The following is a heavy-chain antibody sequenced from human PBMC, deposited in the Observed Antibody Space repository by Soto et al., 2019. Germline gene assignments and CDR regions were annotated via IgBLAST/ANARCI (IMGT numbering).Heavy chain of an antibody. CDR2: IIPIFGTA. CDR1: GGTFSSYA. CDR3: AREPNWNDGGGGGDV. V-gene: IGHV1-69*13. J-gene: IGHJ6*02. D-gene: IGHD1-1*01. Sequence: VASVKVSCKASGGTFSSYAISWVRQAPGQGLEWMGGIIPIFGTANYAQKFQGRVTITADESTSTAYMELSSLRSEDTAVYYCAREPNWNDGGGGGDVWGQGTTVTVSS.